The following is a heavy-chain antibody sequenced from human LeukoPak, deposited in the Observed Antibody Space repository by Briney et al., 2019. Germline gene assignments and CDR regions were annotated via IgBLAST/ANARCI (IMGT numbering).Heavy chain of an antibody. Sequence: QSGGSLRLSCAASGFTFSMYLMYWVRQAPGKGLEWLASIKVDGSDTYYDDSVKGRFIISRDNAKNSLYLQLNSLRADDTAVYYCARDHLAGWALEYWGQGTLVTVSS. V-gene: IGHV3-7*01. CDR2: IKVDGSDT. CDR1: GFTFSMYL. J-gene: IGHJ4*02. D-gene: IGHD6-19*01. CDR3: ARDHLAGWALEY.